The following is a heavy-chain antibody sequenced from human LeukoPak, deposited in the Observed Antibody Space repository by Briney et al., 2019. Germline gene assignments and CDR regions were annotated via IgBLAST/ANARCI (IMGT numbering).Heavy chain of an antibody. J-gene: IGHJ6*03. CDR1: GFTFSSYE. V-gene: IGHV3-48*03. CDR2: ISSSGSTI. Sequence: GGSLRLSCAASGFTFSSYEMNWVRQAPGKGLEWVSYISSSGSTIYYADSVKGRFTISRDNAKNSLYLQMNSLRAEDTAVYYCARVADYYDSSGNPRPPNTHYYYYYYMDVWGKGTTVTISS. D-gene: IGHD3-22*01. CDR3: ARVADYYDSSGNPRPPNTHYYYYYYMDV.